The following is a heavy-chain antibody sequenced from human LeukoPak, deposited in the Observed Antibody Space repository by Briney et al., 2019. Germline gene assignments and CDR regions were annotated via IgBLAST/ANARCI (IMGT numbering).Heavy chain of an antibody. CDR1: GFTFSICA. D-gene: IGHD6-19*01. J-gene: IGHJ4*02. Sequence: GGSLRLSCAASGFTFSICAMGWVRQAPGKGLEWVSLMDSSGGGAYYADSVKGRFTISRDNSKNTLYLQMNSLRAEDTAIFYCAKADGSGWSQDYFDHWGQGTLVTVSS. CDR3: AKADGSGWSQDYFDH. V-gene: IGHV3-23*01. CDR2: MDSSGGGA.